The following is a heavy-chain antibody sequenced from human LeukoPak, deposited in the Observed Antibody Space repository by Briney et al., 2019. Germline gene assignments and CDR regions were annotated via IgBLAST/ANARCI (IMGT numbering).Heavy chain of an antibody. Sequence: GGSLRLSCAASGFTFSSYAMSWVRQAPGKGLGWVSAISGSGGSTYYADSVKGRFTISRDNSKNTLYLQMNSLRAEDTAVYYCAKAYDFWSGPPGDYWGQGTLVTVSS. CDR3: AKAYDFWSGPPGDY. D-gene: IGHD3-3*01. J-gene: IGHJ4*02. V-gene: IGHV3-23*01. CDR1: GFTFSSYA. CDR2: ISGSGGST.